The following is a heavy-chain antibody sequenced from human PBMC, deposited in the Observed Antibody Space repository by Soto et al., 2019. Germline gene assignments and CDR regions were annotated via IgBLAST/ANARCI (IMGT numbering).Heavy chain of an antibody. Sequence: EAQLVESGGGLEQPGGSLRLSCAASGFTFSNYDMHWVRQATGKGLEWVSSIATSGDTYYAGSVKGRFTISRENAKNSLYLQMNSLRAGDTAIYYCARDWGVQDMDVWGQGTTVTVSS. J-gene: IGHJ6*02. CDR2: IATSGDT. D-gene: IGHD3-10*01. CDR1: GFTFSNYD. V-gene: IGHV3-13*01. CDR3: ARDWGVQDMDV.